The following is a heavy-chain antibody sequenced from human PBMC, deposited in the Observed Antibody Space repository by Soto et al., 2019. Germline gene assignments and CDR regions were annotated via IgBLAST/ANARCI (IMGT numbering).Heavy chain of an antibody. CDR1: GFTFSSYD. CDR3: ARASPTFLYGDYYFDY. J-gene: IGHJ4*02. V-gene: IGHV3-13*01. Sequence: GGSLRLSCAASGFTFSSYDMHWVRQATGKGLEWVSAIGTAGDTYYPGSVKGRFTISRENAKNSLYLQMNSLRAGDTAVYYCARASPTFLYGDYYFDYWGQGTLVTVSS. D-gene: IGHD4-17*01. CDR2: IGTAGDT.